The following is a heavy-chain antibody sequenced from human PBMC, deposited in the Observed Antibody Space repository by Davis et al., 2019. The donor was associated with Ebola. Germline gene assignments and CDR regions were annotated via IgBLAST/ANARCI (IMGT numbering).Heavy chain of an antibody. CDR2: IIPILGIA. J-gene: IGHJ4*02. CDR1: GGTFSSYA. D-gene: IGHD3-22*01. Sequence: AASVKVSCKASGGTFSSYAISWVRQAPGQGLEWMGRIIPILGIANYAQKFQGRVTITADKSTSTAYMELSSLRSEDTAVYFCARYYGSGGYFGFWGQGALVTVSS. CDR3: ARYYGSGGYFGF. V-gene: IGHV1-69*04.